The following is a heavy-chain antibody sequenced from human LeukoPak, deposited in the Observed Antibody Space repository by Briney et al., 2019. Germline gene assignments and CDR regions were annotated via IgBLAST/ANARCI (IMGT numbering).Heavy chain of an antibody. D-gene: IGHD5/OR15-5a*01. CDR1: GGSISSSNYY. J-gene: IGHJ4*02. CDR3: ARHLRVGARQEFDY. Sequence: TSETLFLTCTVSGGSISSSNYYWGWIRQPPGKGLEWIGSILYSGTTYYNPSLESRITISVDTSKNRVSLKLNSVTAADTAVFYCARHLRVGARQEFDYWGQGTLVTVSS. CDR2: ILYSGTT. V-gene: IGHV4-39*01.